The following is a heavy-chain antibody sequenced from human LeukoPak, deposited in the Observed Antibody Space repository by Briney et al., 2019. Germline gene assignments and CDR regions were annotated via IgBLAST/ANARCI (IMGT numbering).Heavy chain of an antibody. CDR3: ARDNSGWSLDP. CDR1: GFTFSTFA. J-gene: IGHJ5*02. D-gene: IGHD6-19*01. V-gene: IGHV3-21*01. Sequence: GGSLRLSCAASGFTFSTFAMVWVRQPPGKGLEWVSSIFPSGGEIHYADSVKGRFTMSRDNAKNSPYLQMNSLRAEDTAVYYCARDNSGWSLDPWGQGTLVTVSS. CDR2: IFPSGGEI.